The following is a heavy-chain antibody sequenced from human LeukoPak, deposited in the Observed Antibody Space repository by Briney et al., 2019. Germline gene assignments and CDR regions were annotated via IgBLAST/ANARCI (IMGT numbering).Heavy chain of an antibody. CDR1: GFTFSSYS. V-gene: IGHV3-48*01. CDR2: ISSSSSTI. D-gene: IGHD1-26*01. CDR3: ARFLGVGGSHFSFDY. Sequence: PGGSLRLSCAASGFTFSSYSMNWVRQAPGKGLEWVSYISSSSSTIYYADSVKGRFTISRDNAKNSLYLQMNSLRAEDTAVYYCARFLGVGGSHFSFDYWGQGTLVTVSS. J-gene: IGHJ4*02.